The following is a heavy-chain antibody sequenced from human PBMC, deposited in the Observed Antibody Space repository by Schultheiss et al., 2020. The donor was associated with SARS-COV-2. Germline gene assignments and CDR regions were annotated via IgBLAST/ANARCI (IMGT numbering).Heavy chain of an antibody. V-gene: IGHV3-30*07. J-gene: IGHJ4*02. CDR3: ARSRLAQTGILDY. CDR2: ISYDGSNK. D-gene: IGHD1-14*01. CDR1: GFTFSSYA. Sequence: GGSLRLSCAASGFTFSSYAMHWVRQAPGKGLEWVAVISYDGSNKYYADSVKGRFTISRDNAKNTLYLQMNSLRAEDTAVYYCARSRLAQTGILDYWGQGTLVTVSS.